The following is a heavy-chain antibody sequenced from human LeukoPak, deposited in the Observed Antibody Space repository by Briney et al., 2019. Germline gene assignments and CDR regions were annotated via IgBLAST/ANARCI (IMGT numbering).Heavy chain of an antibody. V-gene: IGHV3-30*04. CDR3: ARGLYYDFWSGYYRVSHAFDI. J-gene: IGHJ3*02. Sequence: GGSLRLSCAASGFTFSSYAMHWVRQAPGKGLEWVAVISYDGSNKYYADSVKGRFTISRDNSKNTLYLQMNSLRAEDTAVYYCARGLYYDFWSGYYRVSHAFDIWGQGTMVTVSS. CDR1: GFTFSSYA. D-gene: IGHD3-3*01. CDR2: ISYDGSNK.